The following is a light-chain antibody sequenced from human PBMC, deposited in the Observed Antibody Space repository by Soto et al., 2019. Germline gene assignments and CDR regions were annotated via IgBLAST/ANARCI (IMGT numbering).Light chain of an antibody. J-gene: IGKJ5*01. CDR2: DAS. Sequence: EFVLTQSPGTLSLSPGERATLSCRASQTVRNNYLALYQQKPGQAPRLLIYDASSRATGIPDRFSGGGSGTDFTLTISRLEPEDFAMYYCHQRNQFGQGTRLEI. CDR3: HQRNQ. CDR1: QTVRNNY. V-gene: IGKV3D-20*02.